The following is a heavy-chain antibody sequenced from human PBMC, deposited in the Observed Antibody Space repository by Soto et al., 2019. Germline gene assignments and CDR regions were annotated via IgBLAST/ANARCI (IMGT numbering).Heavy chain of an antibody. J-gene: IGHJ4*02. D-gene: IGHD6-13*01. CDR3: ARGLRIAAAGYFDY. Sequence: ASVKVSCKASGYTFTSYGISWVRQAPGQGLEWMGWISAYNVKTIYAQKLQGKVTMPTDISKSTAYMDLRSLRSDDTAVFSCARGLRIAAAGYFDYGGQGTLVTVPS. CDR2: ISAYNVKT. CDR1: GYTFTSYG. V-gene: IGHV1-18*01.